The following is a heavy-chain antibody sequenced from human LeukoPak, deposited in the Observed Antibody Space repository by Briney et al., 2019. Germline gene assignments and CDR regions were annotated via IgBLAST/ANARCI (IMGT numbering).Heavy chain of an antibody. D-gene: IGHD6-13*01. CDR1: GFTFSSWS. Sequence: GGSLRLSCAASGFTFSSWSITWVRQAPGKGLEWVSLISSTSTYVHYADSVKGRFTISRDNANNSLYLQMNSLRVEDTAVYYCTRGAAAAPCYEYWGQGALVTVSS. CDR3: TRGAAAAPCYEY. V-gene: IGHV3-21*01. CDR2: ISSTSTYV. J-gene: IGHJ4*02.